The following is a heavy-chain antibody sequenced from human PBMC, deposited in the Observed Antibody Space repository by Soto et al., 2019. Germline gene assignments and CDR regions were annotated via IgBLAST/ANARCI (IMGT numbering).Heavy chain of an antibody. D-gene: IGHD1-26*01. J-gene: IGHJ4*02. CDR1: GFTFGVFG. Sequence: QVQLVESGGGVVQPGRSLRLSCAASGFTFGVFGMHWVGQAPGKGLEWVAVISNDGSRDYFADSVKGRFAISRDNSKNTLGLQMDRIRPEDTVVYYCTKESDHHFSTAKWGFDSWGQGTLVTVSS. CDR3: TKESDHHFSTAKWGFDS. CDR2: ISNDGSRD. V-gene: IGHV3-30*18.